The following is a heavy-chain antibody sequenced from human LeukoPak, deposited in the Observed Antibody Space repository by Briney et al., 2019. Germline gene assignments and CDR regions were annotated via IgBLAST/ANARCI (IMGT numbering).Heavy chain of an antibody. D-gene: IGHD2-2*01. CDR1: GGSFSGYY. J-gene: IGHJ4*02. CDR2: INHSGST. Sequence: SETLSLTCAVYGGSFSGYYWSWIRQPPGKGLEWIGEINHSGSTNYNPFLKSRVTISVDTSKNQFSLKLSSVTAADTAVYYCARRGLLGNIVVVPAARGVLAYWGQGTLVTVSS. CDR3: ARRGLLGNIVVVPAARGVLAY. V-gene: IGHV4-34*01.